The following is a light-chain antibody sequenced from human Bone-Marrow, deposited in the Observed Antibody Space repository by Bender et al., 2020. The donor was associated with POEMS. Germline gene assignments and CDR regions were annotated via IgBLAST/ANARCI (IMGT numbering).Light chain of an antibody. CDR3: MSYTSIRTYV. J-gene: IGLJ1*01. Sequence: QSALTQPASVSESPGQSITISCTGSSSDVGGYDYVSWYQQHPGKAPKLVIYDVHNRPSGVSDRFSGSKSGNTASLTISGLQAEDEALYYCMSYTSIRTYVFGTGTEVTVL. CDR1: SSDVGGYDY. CDR2: DVH. V-gene: IGLV2-14*01.